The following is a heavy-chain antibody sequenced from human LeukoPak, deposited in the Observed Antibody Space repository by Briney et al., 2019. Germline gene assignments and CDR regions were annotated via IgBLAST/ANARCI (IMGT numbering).Heavy chain of an antibody. CDR1: EYTFTRYY. CDR3: ARDPWEDIVVVPAAARAFDI. V-gene: IGHV1-2*02. J-gene: IGHJ3*02. Sequence: ASVKVSCKASEYTFTRYYMHWVRQAPGQGVEWMGWINPNSGGTNYAQKFQGRVTMTRDTSISTAYMELSRLRSDDTAVYYCARDPWEDIVVVPAAARAFDIWGQGTMVTVSS. D-gene: IGHD2-2*01. CDR2: INPNSGGT.